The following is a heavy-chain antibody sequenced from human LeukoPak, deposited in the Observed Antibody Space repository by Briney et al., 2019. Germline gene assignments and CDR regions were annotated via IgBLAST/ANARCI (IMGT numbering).Heavy chain of an antibody. CDR3: AKDLGRYRNNYFDY. Sequence: GGSLRLSCAASGFTFSTYEMNWVRQAPGKGLEWVSYISGGGSNIYYADSVKGRFTVSRDDAKNSLYLQMNSLRAEDTAVYYCAKDLGRYRNNYFDYWGQGTLVTVSS. J-gene: IGHJ4*02. D-gene: IGHD1-26*01. CDR1: GFTFSTYE. CDR2: ISGGGSNI. V-gene: IGHV3-48*03.